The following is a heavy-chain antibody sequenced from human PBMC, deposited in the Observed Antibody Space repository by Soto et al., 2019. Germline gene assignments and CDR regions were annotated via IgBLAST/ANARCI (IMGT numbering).Heavy chain of an antibody. V-gene: IGHV4-59*08. CDR1: SGSISGYY. D-gene: IGHD2-21*01. CDR2: LYYSGST. Sequence: QVQLQESGPRLVKPSETLSLTCTVSSGSISGYYLSCIRQPPGKGLEWIGYLYYSGSTKYNPSLKSRVSIPVDTSKTQFSLKLSSLTAADTAVYYCARHVANGFTFALWGRGTLVTVSA. J-gene: IGHJ2*01. CDR3: ARHVANGFTFAL.